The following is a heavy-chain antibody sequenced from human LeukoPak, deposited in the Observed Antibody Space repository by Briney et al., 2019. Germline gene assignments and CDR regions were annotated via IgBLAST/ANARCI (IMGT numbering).Heavy chain of an antibody. Sequence: SETLSLTCTVSNGSISSSNWWSWVRQPPGKGLEWIGEIYHSGSTNYNPSLKSRVTISVDKSKNQFSLKLSSVTAADTAVYYCARDSRYCSGGSCYRSFDYWGQGTLVTVSS. CDR2: IYHSGST. CDR3: ARDSRYCSGGSCYRSFDY. V-gene: IGHV4-4*02. J-gene: IGHJ4*02. CDR1: NGSISSSNW. D-gene: IGHD2-15*01.